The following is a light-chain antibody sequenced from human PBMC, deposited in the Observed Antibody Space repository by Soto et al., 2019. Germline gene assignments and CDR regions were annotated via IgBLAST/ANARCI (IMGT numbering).Light chain of an antibody. J-gene: IGKJ1*01. CDR3: QQDYNSLRT. CDR1: QGIRND. CDR2: AAS. Sequence: AIPMTQSPSSLSASVGDRVTITCRASQGIRNDLGWYQQKPGKAPKLLIYAASTLQSGVPSSFSGSGSGTDFTLTISGLQPEDGATYYCQQDYNSLRTFGQGTNVEIK. V-gene: IGKV1-6*01.